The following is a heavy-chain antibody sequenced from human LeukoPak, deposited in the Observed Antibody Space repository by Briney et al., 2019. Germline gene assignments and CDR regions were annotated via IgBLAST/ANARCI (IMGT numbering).Heavy chain of an antibody. CDR3: ARDIVAAFDY. J-gene: IGHJ4*02. CDR2: ISSSGSTI. V-gene: IGHV3-11*04. CDR1: GFAFSDYW. D-gene: IGHD2-15*01. Sequence: GGSLRLSCTASGFAFSDYWMSWVRQAPGKGLGWVSYISSSGSTIYYADSVKGRFTISRDKAKNSLYLQMNSLRAEDTAVYYCARDIVAAFDYWGQGTLVTVSS.